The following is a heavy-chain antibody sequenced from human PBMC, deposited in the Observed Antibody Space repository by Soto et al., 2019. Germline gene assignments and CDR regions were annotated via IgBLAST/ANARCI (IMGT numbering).Heavy chain of an antibody. V-gene: IGHV4-31*03. J-gene: IGHJ5*02. CDR1: GGSISSGGFY. Sequence: PSETLSLTCTVSGGSISSGGFYWSWIRQHPGKGLEWIGYIYYSGSTYYNPSLKSRVTISVDTSKNQFSLKLSSVTAADTAVYYCAGVPGQWYYYDSGSSNWFDPWGQGTLVTVSS. CDR3: AGVPGQWYYYDSGSSNWFDP. CDR2: IYYSGST. D-gene: IGHD3-10*01.